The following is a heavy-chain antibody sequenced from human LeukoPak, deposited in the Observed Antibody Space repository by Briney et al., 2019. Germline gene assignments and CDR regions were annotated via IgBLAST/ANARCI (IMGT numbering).Heavy chain of an antibody. CDR3: ARSFPITMVRGVTYDAFDI. CDR2: IWYDGSNK. D-gene: IGHD3-10*01. J-gene: IGHJ3*02. Sequence: PGRSLRLSCAASGFTFSSYGMHWVRQAPGKGLEWVAVIWYDGSNKYYADSVKGRFTISRDNSKNTLYLQMNSLRAEDTAVYYCARSFPITMVRGVTYDAFDIWGQGTMVTVSS. CDR1: GFTFSSYG. V-gene: IGHV3-33*08.